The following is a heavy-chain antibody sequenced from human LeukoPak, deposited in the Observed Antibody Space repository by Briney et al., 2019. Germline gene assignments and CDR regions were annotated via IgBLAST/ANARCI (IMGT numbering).Heavy chain of an antibody. Sequence: TSETLSLTCAVSGGSIGSYCWSWIRQPPGKGLEWIGYIYYTGGTNYNPSLKSRVTLSVDTSRNQFSLNLNSVTAADTAVYYCARHEGRSGWNGWYDHWGQGILVTVSS. J-gene: IGHJ4*02. CDR2: IYYTGGT. CDR1: GGSIGSYC. V-gene: IGHV4-59*08. D-gene: IGHD6-19*01. CDR3: ARHEGRSGWNGWYDH.